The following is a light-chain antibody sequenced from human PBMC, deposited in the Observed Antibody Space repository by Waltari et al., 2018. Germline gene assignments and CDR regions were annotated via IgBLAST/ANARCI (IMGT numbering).Light chain of an antibody. Sequence: DIQMTQSPSSLSASVGDRVTITCQASQDISNDLNWYQQKPGKAPKLLIYDAANLETGVPSRFSGRGSRTDFTFTISSLQPEDIATYYCQQYDNLPLTFGGGTKVEIK. CDR1: QDISND. CDR3: QQYDNLPLT. V-gene: IGKV1-33*01. J-gene: IGKJ4*01. CDR2: DAA.